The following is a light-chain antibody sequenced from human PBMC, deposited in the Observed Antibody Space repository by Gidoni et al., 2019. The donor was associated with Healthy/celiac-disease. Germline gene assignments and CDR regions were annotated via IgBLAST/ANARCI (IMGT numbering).Light chain of an antibody. V-gene: IGKV3-20*01. CDR1: QSVSSSY. Sequence: EIVLTQSPGTLSLSPGERATPSCRASQSVSSSYLAWYQQKPCQAPRLLIYGASSRATGIPDRFSGSGSGTDFTLTISRLEPEDFAVYYCQQYGSSPLYTFGQGTKLEIK. J-gene: IGKJ2*01. CDR2: GAS. CDR3: QQYGSSPLYT.